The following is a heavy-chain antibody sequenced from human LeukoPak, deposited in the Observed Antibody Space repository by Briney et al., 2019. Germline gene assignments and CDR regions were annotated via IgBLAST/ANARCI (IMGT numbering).Heavy chain of an antibody. CDR3: ARDGGQYYYDSSGYFGGDY. J-gene: IGHJ4*02. Sequence: PGGSLRLSCAASGFTFSSYAMSWVREAPGKGLEWVSAISGSGGSTYYADSVKGRFTISRDNSKNTLYLQMNSLRAEDTAVYYCARDGGQYYYDSSGYFGGDYWGQGTLVTVSS. CDR2: ISGSGGST. D-gene: IGHD3-22*01. V-gene: IGHV3-23*01. CDR1: GFTFSSYA.